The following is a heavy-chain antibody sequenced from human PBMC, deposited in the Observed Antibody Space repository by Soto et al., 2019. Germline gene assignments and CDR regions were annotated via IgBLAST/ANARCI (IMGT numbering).Heavy chain of an antibody. J-gene: IGHJ5*02. CDR2: IKSKTDGGTT. V-gene: IGHV3-15*01. Sequence: EVPMVESGGGFVKPGGSLRLSCAAEGFTFRKAWMGWVRQAPGKGLAWVCRIKSKTDGGTTDYAAPVKGRFTISRDDSKNTLYLQMNRLKTEDTAVYYCTTVGSCGSCYPWVQGTLVTVS. CDR3: TTVGSCGSCYP. D-gene: IGHD2-15*01. CDR1: GFTFRKAW.